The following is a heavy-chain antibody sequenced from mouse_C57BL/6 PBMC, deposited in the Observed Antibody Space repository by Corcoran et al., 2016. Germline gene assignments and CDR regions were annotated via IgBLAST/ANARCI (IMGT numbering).Heavy chain of an antibody. Sequence: QIQLVQSGPELKKPGETVKISCKASGYTFTTYGMSWVKQAPGKGLKWMGWINTYSGVPTYADDFKGRFAFSLETSASTAYLQINNLKNEDTATYFCARPGLAGYARDYWGQGTSVTVSS. V-gene: IGHV9-3*01. J-gene: IGHJ4*01. CDR3: ARPGLAGYARDY. CDR2: INTYSGVP. D-gene: IGHD3-1*01. CDR1: GYTFTTYG.